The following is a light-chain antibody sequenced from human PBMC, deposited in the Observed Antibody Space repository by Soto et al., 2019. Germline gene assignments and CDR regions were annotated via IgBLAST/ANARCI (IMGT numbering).Light chain of an antibody. Sequence: DLPMTQSPSSLSASLGDRVTITCRASQSISSYLNWYQQKPGKAPKLLIYAASSLQSGVPSRFSGSGSGTDFTLTISSLQPEDFATYYCQQSYSTPRTFGQGTKVDNK. CDR2: AAS. V-gene: IGKV1-39*01. CDR3: QQSYSTPRT. J-gene: IGKJ1*01. CDR1: QSISSY.